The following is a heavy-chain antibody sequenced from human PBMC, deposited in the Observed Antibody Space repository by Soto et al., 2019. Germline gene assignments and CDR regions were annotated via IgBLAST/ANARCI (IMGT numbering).Heavy chain of an antibody. CDR1: GLTFSSYA. V-gene: IGHV3-23*01. CDR3: AKTKGVYYDSSGYPHPIDY. D-gene: IGHD3-22*01. CDR2: ISGSGGST. J-gene: IGHJ4*02. Sequence: GGSLRLSCAASGLTFSSYAMSWVRKAPGKGLEWVSAISGSGGSTYYADSVKGRFTISRDNSKNTLYLQMNSPRAEDTAVYYCAKTKGVYYDSSGYPHPIDYWGQGTLVTVSS.